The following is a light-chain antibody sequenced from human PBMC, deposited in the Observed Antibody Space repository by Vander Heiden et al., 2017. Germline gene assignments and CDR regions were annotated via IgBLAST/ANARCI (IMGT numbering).Light chain of an antibody. V-gene: IGKV2-40*01. Sequence: DIVMTQSPLSLPVTLGEPASISCRSSQSLLDSANRNTYLDWYLQKPGQSPQLLIYTLSSRASGVTDRFSGSGSGTDFTLKISSVEAEDVGVYYCMQRLAFPLAFGQWTKLEIK. CDR3: MQRLAFPLA. J-gene: IGKJ2*01. CDR1: QSLLDSANRNTY. CDR2: TLS.